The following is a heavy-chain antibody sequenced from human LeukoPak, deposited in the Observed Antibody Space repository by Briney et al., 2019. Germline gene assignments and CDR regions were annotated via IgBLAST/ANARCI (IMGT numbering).Heavy chain of an antibody. Sequence: AGGSLRLSCAASGFTFRTYGMHWVRQAPGKGLEWVSGITGGGTTYYADSVKGRVTISRDNSKNTLYLQMNSLRAEDTAVYYCAKDRHWLALDDWGQGTLVTVSS. V-gene: IGHV3-23*01. CDR2: ITGGGTT. D-gene: IGHD6-19*01. CDR3: AKDRHWLALDD. J-gene: IGHJ4*02. CDR1: GFTFRTYG.